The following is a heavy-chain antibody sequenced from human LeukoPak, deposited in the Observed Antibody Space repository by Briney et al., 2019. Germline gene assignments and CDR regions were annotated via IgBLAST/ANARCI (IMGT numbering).Heavy chain of an antibody. Sequence: GGFLRLSCAASGFTFSSYAMSWVRQAPGKGLEWVSAISGSGGSTYYADSVKGRFTISRDNSKNTLYLQMNSLRAEDTAVYYCAKDHQASIVGATPYFDYWGQGTLVTVSS. CDR1: GFTFSSYA. CDR2: ISGSGGST. J-gene: IGHJ4*02. V-gene: IGHV3-23*01. CDR3: AKDHQASIVGATPYFDY. D-gene: IGHD1-26*01.